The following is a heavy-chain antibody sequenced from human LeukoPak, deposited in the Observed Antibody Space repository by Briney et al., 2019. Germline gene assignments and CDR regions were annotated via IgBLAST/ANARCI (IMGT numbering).Heavy chain of an antibody. CDR3: ARGSRGPRPHYSNYGKFDY. V-gene: IGHV4-59*12. CDR2: IYYSGST. D-gene: IGHD4-11*01. CDR1: GGSISSYY. Sequence: PSETLSLTCTVSGGSISSYYWSWIRQPPGKGLEWIGYIYYSGSTNYNPSLKSRVTISVDTSKNQFSLKLSSVTAADTAVYYCARGSRGPRPHYSNYGKFDYRGQGTLVTVSS. J-gene: IGHJ4*02.